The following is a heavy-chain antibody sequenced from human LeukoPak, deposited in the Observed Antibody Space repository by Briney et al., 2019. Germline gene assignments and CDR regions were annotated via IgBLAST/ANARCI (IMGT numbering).Heavy chain of an antibody. V-gene: IGHV4-31*03. J-gene: IGHJ5*02. D-gene: IGHD2-21*01. CDR3: ARGSIVVVPEGHWFDP. CDR1: GGSISSGGYY. CDR2: IYYSGST. Sequence: SQTLSLTCTVSGGSISSGGYYWSWIRQHPGTGLEWLGYIYYSGSTYYNPSLKSRVTISVDTSKNQFSLKLSSVTAADTAVYYCARGSIVVVPEGHWFDPWGQGTLVTVSS.